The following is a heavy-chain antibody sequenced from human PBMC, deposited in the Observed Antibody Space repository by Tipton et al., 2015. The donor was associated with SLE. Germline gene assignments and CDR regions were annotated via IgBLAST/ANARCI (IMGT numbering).Heavy chain of an antibody. V-gene: IGHV4-38-2*01. Sequence: TLSLTCVVSGYSITNGYYWGWIRQPPGKGLEWITNINNWGSTYYNPSLKSRVTISVDTSSNQFSLRLNSVTAADTAVYYCARGVAIYWITYYEYYMDVWGKWTTVTVSS. D-gene: IGHD3-3*01. CDR1: GYSITNGYY. CDR2: INNWGST. J-gene: IGHJ6*03. CDR3: ARGVAIYWITYYEYYMDV.